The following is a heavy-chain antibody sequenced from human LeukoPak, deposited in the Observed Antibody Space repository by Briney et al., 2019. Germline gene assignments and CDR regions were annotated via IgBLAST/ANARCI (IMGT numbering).Heavy chain of an antibody. D-gene: IGHD3-22*01. Sequence: ASVKVSCKASGYTLTELSMHWVRQAPGKGLEWMGGFDPEDGETIYAQKFQGRVTMTEDTSTDTAYMELSSLRSEDTAVYYCATLGASDYYDSSGYPDDYWGQGTLVTVSS. CDR2: FDPEDGET. CDR1: GYTLTELS. CDR3: ATLGASDYYDSSGYPDDY. V-gene: IGHV1-24*01. J-gene: IGHJ4*02.